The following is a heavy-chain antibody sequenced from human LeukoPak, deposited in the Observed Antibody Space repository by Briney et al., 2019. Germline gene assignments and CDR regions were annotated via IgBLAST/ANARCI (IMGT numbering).Heavy chain of an antibody. CDR1: GYTFTDYY. J-gene: IGHJ4*02. Sequence: ASVKVSCKASGYTFTDYYIHWVRQVPGQGLEYMGWINPNTGGASYAQRFRDRVTMSVDTSITTVYMELSRLTGDDTAVYYCARGHPSAEPPNYWGQGDLVTVSS. V-gene: IGHV1-2*02. D-gene: IGHD1-14*01. CDR3: ARGHPSAEPPNY. CDR2: INPNTGGA.